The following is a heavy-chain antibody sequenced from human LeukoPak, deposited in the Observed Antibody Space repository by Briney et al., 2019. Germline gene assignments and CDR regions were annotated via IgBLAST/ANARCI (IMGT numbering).Heavy chain of an antibody. CDR3: ARVYQSAEYYFDY. J-gene: IGHJ4*02. V-gene: IGHV4-59*01. CDR2: IYYTGST. D-gene: IGHD2-2*01. CDR1: GGSIYSYY. Sequence: SETLSLTCTVSGGSIYSYYWSWIRQPPGKGGEGIGYIYYTGSTQYHPSLKRRVTISLDTSQNQFSLKLTSVTAADTAVYYCARVYQSAEYYFDYWGQGNLVSVSS.